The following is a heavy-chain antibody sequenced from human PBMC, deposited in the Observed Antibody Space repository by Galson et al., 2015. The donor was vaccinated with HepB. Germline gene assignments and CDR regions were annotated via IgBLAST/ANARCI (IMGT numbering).Heavy chain of an antibody. Sequence: SLRLSCAASGFTFSSYGMHWVRQAPGKGLEWVAVISYDGSNKYYADSVKGRFTISRDNSKNTLYLQMNSLRAEDTAVYYCVKDMGYSYGLFDWGQGTLVTVSS. CDR2: ISYDGSNK. J-gene: IGHJ4*02. V-gene: IGHV3-30*18. D-gene: IGHD5-18*01. CDR1: GFTFSSYG. CDR3: VKDMGYSYGLFD.